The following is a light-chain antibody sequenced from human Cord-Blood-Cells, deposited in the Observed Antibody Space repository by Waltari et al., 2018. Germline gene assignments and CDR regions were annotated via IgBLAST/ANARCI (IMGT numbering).Light chain of an antibody. Sequence: QSVLTQPPSASGTPGQRVTLSCSGSSSNIGSTTVNWYQQLPGTAPKLLIYSNNQRPSGVPDRFSGSKSGTSAFLAISGLQSEDEADYYCAAWDDSLNGWVFGGGTKLTVL. J-gene: IGLJ3*02. CDR3: AAWDDSLNGWV. CDR1: SSNIGSTT. V-gene: IGLV1-44*01. CDR2: SNN.